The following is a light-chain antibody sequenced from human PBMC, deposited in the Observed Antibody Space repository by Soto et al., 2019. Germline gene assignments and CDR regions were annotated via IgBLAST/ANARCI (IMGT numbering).Light chain of an antibody. CDR3: QQYNNYPRT. V-gene: IGKV1-5*01. J-gene: IGKJ1*01. CDR1: ESIRTW. CDR2: DAS. Sequence: DIQMTQSPSTLSASIGDRVTITCRASESIRTWLAWYQHKPGKAPKFLIYDASTLESGVPSRFSGGGSGTEFTLTISSLQHDDFATYYCQQYNNYPRTFGQGTKVEIK.